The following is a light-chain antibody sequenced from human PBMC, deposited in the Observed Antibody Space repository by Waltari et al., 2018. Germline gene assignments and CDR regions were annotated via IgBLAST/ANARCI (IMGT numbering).Light chain of an antibody. Sequence: QSALTQPPSVSGSPGQSVTISCTGTSSDVGSYNRVSWYQQPPGTAPKLMLYEVSNRPSGVPVRFSGSKSGNTASLTISGLQAEDEADYYCSSYTSSSTWVFGGGTKLTVL. CDR2: EVS. J-gene: IGLJ3*02. CDR3: SSYTSSSTWV. CDR1: SSDVGSYNR. V-gene: IGLV2-18*02.